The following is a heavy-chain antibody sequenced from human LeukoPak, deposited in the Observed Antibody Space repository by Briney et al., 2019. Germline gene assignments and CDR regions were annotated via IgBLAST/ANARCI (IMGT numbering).Heavy chain of an antibody. CDR1: GGSFSGYY. Sequence: SETLSLTCAVYGGSFSGYYWSWIRQPPGKGLEWIGEIIHSEGTNYNPSLKSRVTISADTSKNHFSLKLSSVTAADTAVYFCARGHSRSPQYYYYTMDVWGQGTTVTVSS. CDR2: IIHSEGT. V-gene: IGHV4-34*01. J-gene: IGHJ6*02. D-gene: IGHD3-3*01. CDR3: ARGHSRSPQYYYYTMDV.